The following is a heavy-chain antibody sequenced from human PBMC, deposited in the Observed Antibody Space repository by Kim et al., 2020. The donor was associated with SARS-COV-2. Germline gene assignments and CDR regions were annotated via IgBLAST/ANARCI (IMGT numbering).Heavy chain of an antibody. D-gene: IGHD6-19*01. CDR1: GYTFTSYA. V-gene: IGHV1-3*01. CDR2: INAGNGNT. CDR3: ARDLRLSSGWYNWFDP. J-gene: IGHJ5*02. Sequence: ASVKVSCKASGYTFTSYAMHWVRQAPGQRLEWMGWINAGNGNTKYSQKFQGRVTITRDTSASTAYMELSSLRSEDTAVYYCARDLRLSSGWYNWFDPWGQGTLVTVSS.